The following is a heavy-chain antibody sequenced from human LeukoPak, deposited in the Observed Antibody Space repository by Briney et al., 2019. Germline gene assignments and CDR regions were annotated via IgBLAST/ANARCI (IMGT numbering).Heavy chain of an antibody. J-gene: IGHJ3*02. CDR1: GFTFSSYA. CDR2: NSGSGGST. Sequence: PGGSLRLSCAASGFTFSSYAMSWVRQAPGKGLEWVSANSGSGGSTYYADSVKGRFTISRDNSKNTLYLQMNSLRAEDTAVYYCAKTYYYDSSGYFYAFDIWGQGTMVTVSS. D-gene: IGHD3-22*01. CDR3: AKTYYYDSSGYFYAFDI. V-gene: IGHV3-23*01.